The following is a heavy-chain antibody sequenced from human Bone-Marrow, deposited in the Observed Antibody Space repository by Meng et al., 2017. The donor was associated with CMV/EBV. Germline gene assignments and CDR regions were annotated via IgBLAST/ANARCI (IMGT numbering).Heavy chain of an antibody. Sequence: GSLRLSCAASGFTFSKYGMHWVRQAPGKGLEWVAVIYYNGIKSHYADSVKGRFSISRDNSKNTVSLQMNNLTTDDTGTYFCAKNAHNVSGFFFGQWGRGTPVTFSS. CDR1: GFTFSKYG. CDR3: AKNAHNVSGFFFGQ. D-gene: IGHD3-22*01. V-gene: IGHV3-33*03. CDR2: IYYNGIKS. J-gene: IGHJ4*02.